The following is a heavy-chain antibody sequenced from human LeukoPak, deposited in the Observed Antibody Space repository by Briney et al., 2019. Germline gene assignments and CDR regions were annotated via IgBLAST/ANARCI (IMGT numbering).Heavy chain of an antibody. J-gene: IGHJ4*02. CDR2: ITMRSISI. CDR3: ARGGSGSYYGGNYFDS. Sequence: GGSLRLSCAASGFTCSSYTMNWVRQAPGKGLEWVSSITMRSISIYYADSVKGRFTISRDNAKNSLYLQMNSLRADDTAVYYCARGGSGSYYGGNYFDSWGQGTLVTVSS. D-gene: IGHD1-26*01. CDR1: GFTCSSYT. V-gene: IGHV3-21*01.